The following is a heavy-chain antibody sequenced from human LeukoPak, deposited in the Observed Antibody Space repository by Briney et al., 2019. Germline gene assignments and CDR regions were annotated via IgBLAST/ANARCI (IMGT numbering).Heavy chain of an antibody. CDR3: ARVAVAGTSHYYYMDV. V-gene: IGHV3-66*01. D-gene: IGHD6-19*01. CDR2: IYSGGST. J-gene: IGHJ6*03. CDR1: GFTVSSNY. Sequence: GGSLRLSCAASGFTVSSNYMSWVRQAPGKGLEWVSVIYSGGSTYYADSVKGRFTISRDNSKNTLYLQMNSLRAEDTAVYYCARVAVAGTSHYYYMDVWGKGTTVTVSS.